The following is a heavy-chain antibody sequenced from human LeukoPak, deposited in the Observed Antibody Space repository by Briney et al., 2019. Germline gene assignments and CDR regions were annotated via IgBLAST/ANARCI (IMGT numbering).Heavy chain of an antibody. Sequence: GGSLRLSCAASGFTFSSYSMNWVRQAPGKGLEWVSSISSSSNYIYYADSVKGRFTISRDNAKNTLYLQMNSLRAEDTAVYYCAKGHYYGSGSSFDYWGQGTLVTVSS. V-gene: IGHV3-21*01. D-gene: IGHD3-10*01. J-gene: IGHJ4*02. CDR1: GFTFSSYS. CDR2: ISSSSNYI. CDR3: AKGHYYGSGSSFDY.